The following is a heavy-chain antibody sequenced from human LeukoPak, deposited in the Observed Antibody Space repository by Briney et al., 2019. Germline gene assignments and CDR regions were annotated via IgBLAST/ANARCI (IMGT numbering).Heavy chain of an antibody. V-gene: IGHV3-30*02. D-gene: IGHD3-10*01. CDR2: IRYDGSNQ. J-gene: IGHJ4*02. CDR1: GFTFSSYG. Sequence: GGSLRLSCAASGFTFSSYGMHWVRQAPGKGLEWVACIRYDGSNQYYADSVKGRFTISRDNSKNTLDLQMNSLRAEDTAVYYCAKDPSITMVRGVTSYFDYWGQGTLVTVSS. CDR3: AKDPSITMVRGVTSYFDY.